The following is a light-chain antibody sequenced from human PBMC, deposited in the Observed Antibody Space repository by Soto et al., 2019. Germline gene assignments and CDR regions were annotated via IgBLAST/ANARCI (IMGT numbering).Light chain of an antibody. V-gene: IGLV6-57*03. CDR1: SGSIARNY. CDR3: QSYDSSNQVV. Sequence: FMLTQPQSVSESPGKTVTISCTRSSGSIARNYVQWYQQRPGSAPSAVIHEDDQRPSGVPDRFSGSVDRSSNSASLTISGLKTEDEADYYCQSYDSSNQVVFGGGTKLTVL. J-gene: IGLJ2*01. CDR2: EDD.